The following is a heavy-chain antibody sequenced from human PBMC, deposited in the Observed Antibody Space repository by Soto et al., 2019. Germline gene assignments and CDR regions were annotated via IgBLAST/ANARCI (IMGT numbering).Heavy chain of an antibody. CDR1: GYTFTSYD. Sequence: QVPLVQSGAEVKKPGASVKVSCKASGYTFTSYDINWVRQATGQGLEWMGWMNPNSGNTGYAQKFQGRVTMTRNTSISTAYMELSSLRSEDTAVYYCARVRIRNLGYCSGGSCSTDNWFDPWGQGTLVTVSS. D-gene: IGHD2-15*01. V-gene: IGHV1-8*01. J-gene: IGHJ5*02. CDR3: ARVRIRNLGYCSGGSCSTDNWFDP. CDR2: MNPNSGNT.